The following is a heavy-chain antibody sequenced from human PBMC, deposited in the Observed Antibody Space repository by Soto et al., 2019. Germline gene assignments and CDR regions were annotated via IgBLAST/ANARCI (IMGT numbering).Heavy chain of an antibody. CDR3: ARATFLAEMAAAGIGIWFDP. J-gene: IGHJ5*02. CDR1: GGSISSYY. CDR2: IYYSGST. V-gene: IGHV4-59*01. D-gene: IGHD6-13*01. Sequence: QVQLQESGPGLVKPSETLSLTCTVSGGSISSYYWSWIRQPPGKGLEWIGYIYYSGSTNYNPSLKSRVTISVDTSKNQFSLQLSSVTATDTAVYYCARATFLAEMAAAGIGIWFDPWGQGTLVTVSS.